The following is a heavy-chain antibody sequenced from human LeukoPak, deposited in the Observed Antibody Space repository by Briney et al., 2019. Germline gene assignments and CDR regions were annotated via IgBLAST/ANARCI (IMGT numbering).Heavy chain of an antibody. CDR3: ARDLYFVVDPAAPFDY. CDR2: ISAYNGNT. Sequence: ASVKVSCKASGYTFTSYGISWVRQAPGQGLEGMGWISAYNGNTNYAQKLQGRVILTTDTSTSTAYMEVRSLGSDDTAVYYCARDLYFVVDPAAPFDYWGQGTLVTVSS. V-gene: IGHV1-18*01. D-gene: IGHD2-2*01. CDR1: GYTFTSYG. J-gene: IGHJ4*02.